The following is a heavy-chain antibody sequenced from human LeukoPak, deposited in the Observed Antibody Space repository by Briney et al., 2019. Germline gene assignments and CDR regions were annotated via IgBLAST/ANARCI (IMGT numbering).Heavy chain of an antibody. D-gene: IGHD1-26*01. J-gene: IGHJ4*02. V-gene: IGHV3-53*01. CDR3: AREEGSYNY. CDR2: IYVGGSA. CDR1: GFTISNNY. Sequence: GGSLRLSCAASGFTISNNYMSWVRQTPGKGLEWVSVIYVGGSAYYADSVKGRFTISGDNAKNSLYLQMNSLRAEDTAVYYCAREEGSYNYWGQGTLVTVSS.